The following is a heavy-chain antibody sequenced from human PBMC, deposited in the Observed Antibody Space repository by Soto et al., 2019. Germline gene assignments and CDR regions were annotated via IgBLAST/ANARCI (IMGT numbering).Heavy chain of an antibody. J-gene: IGHJ6*03. V-gene: IGHV1-18*03. D-gene: IGHD2-8*02. CDR3: ARDGTGGVLGLNKYYYVDV. Sequence: QVRLVQSGAEVKKPGASVKVSCKASGYTFITHGISWVRQAPGQGLEWMGRISAYNGDTKYAQKFQGRVTLTTDKSTTTAYMEMRRLRSDDMAVYYCARDGTGGVLGLNKYYYVDVWGEGTTVTVSS. CDR2: ISAYNGDT. CDR1: GYTFITHG.